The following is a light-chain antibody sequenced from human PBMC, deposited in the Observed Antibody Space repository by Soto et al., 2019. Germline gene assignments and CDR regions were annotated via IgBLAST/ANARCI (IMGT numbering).Light chain of an antibody. CDR2: GNN. J-gene: IGLJ1*01. CDR3: QSQDHGLSGSRV. CDR1: RSNLGAGYD. V-gene: IGLV1-40*01. Sequence: QSVLTQPPSVSGAPGQRVTISCTGSRSNLGAGYDVQWYQQLPGTAPKLLIYGNNNRPSGVPDRFSGSKSGTSASLAITGLQAEDEADYYCQSQDHGLSGSRVFGTGTQLTVL.